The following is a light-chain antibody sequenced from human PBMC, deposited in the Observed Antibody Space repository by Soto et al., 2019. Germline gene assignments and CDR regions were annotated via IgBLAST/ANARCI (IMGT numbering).Light chain of an antibody. CDR2: DAS. V-gene: IGKV1-27*01. CDR1: QGISND. CDR3: QRYNSAPFT. J-gene: IGKJ3*01. Sequence: DIQMTQSPSSLSASVRDRVTITCPASQGISNDLAWYQQKPGKVPTLLIYDASTLQSGVPSRFSGSGSGTEFTLTISSLQPEDVANYHCQRYNSAPFTFGPGTKVDIK.